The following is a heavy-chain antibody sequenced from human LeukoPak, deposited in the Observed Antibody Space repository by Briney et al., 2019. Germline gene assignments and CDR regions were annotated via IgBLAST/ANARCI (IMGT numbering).Heavy chain of an antibody. CDR3: ARGLSPVDYGNYYYYGMDV. J-gene: IGHJ6*02. V-gene: IGHV4-34*01. Sequence: PSETLSLTCAVYGGSFSGYYWSWIRQPPGKGLEWIGEINHSGSTNYNPSLKSRVTISVDTSKNQFSLKLSSVTAADTAVYYCARGLSPVDYGNYYYYGMDVWGQGTTVTVSS. CDR2: INHSGST. D-gene: IGHD4-17*01. CDR1: GGSFSGYY.